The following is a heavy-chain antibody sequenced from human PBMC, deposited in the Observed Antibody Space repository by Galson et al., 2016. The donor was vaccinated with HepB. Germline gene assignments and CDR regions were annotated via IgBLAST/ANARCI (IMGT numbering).Heavy chain of an antibody. D-gene: IGHD2-21*01. J-gene: IGHJ4*02. CDR3: ARDGGPPGTIFFDY. V-gene: IGHV1-69*13. Sequence: SVKVSCKASGGNFSSFSSDAIHWVRQAPGQGLEWLGGIIPIFGTPDYAKKFQGRVTITADESTSTVSMELSSLTSEDTAVYYCARDGGPPGTIFFDYWSRGTLVTVSS. CDR1: GGNFSSFSSDA. CDR2: IIPIFGTP.